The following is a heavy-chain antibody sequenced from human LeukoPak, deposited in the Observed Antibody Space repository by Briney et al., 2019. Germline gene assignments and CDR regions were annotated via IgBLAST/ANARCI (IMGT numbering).Heavy chain of an antibody. D-gene: IGHD1-7*01. Sequence: SETLSLTCTVSGDSISSSNYYWGWIRQPPGKGLEWIGSIYQSGNTHYNPSLGSRVTISVDTSKNQFSLRLSSVTAADTALYYCARGTTPAAGAYWGQGTLVTVSS. J-gene: IGHJ4*02. CDR1: GDSISSSNYY. CDR2: IYQSGNT. V-gene: IGHV4-39*01. CDR3: ARGTTPAAGAY.